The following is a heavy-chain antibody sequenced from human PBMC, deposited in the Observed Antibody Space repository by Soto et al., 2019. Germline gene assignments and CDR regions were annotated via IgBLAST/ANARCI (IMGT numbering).Heavy chain of an antibody. J-gene: IGHJ6*02. V-gene: IGHV1-69*01. D-gene: IGHD4-17*01. Sequence: EQSGAEVTRPGSSVKVSCEASGGTFSNYAISWVRQAPGQGLEWMGGILHLSGTGNYPQKFQGRVTITADESSSTIYLELRRRRSEDAAVYYFGRDTWGVTVADTDDYYSGMDVWGPGITVIGSS. CDR2: ILHLSGTG. CDR1: GGTFSNYA. CDR3: GRDTWGVTVADTDDYYSGMDV.